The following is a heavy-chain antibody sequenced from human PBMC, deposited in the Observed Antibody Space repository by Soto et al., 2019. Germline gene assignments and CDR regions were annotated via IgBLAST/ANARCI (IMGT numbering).Heavy chain of an antibody. CDR3: AKTAGYDYVWGSSGLDP. Sequence: GGSLRLSCASSGFTFSNYAMHWVRQAPGKGLEWVAVISYDGSDKYYADSVKGRFTISRDDSKNTLYLQMNSLRAEDTAVYYCAKTAGYDYVWGSSGLDPWGQGALVTAPQ. CDR2: ISYDGSDK. D-gene: IGHD3-16*01. V-gene: IGHV3-30*18. J-gene: IGHJ5*02. CDR1: GFTFSNYA.